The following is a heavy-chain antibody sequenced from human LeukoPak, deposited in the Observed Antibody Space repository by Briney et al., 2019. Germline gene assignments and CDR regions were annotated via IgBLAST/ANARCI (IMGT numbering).Heavy chain of an antibody. CDR3: ARGGYCSSTGCYDGYLHY. Sequence: PGGSLRLSCAASGFTFSSYWMHWVRQAPGKGLVWVSRINSDGSSTSYADSVKGRITISRDNAKNTLYLQMNSLRGEDTAVYYCARGGYCSSTGCYDGYLHYWGQGTLVTVSS. J-gene: IGHJ4*02. CDR1: GFTFSSYW. D-gene: IGHD2-2*03. CDR2: INSDGSST. V-gene: IGHV3-74*01.